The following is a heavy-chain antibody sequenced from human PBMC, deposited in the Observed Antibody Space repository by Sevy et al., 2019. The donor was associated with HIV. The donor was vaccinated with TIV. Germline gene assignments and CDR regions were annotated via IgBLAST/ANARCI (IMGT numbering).Heavy chain of an antibody. J-gene: IGHJ3*02. CDR2: IFRSGDNT. CDR3: AGAGYDSRDSFDAFDI. D-gene: IGHD3-22*01. Sequence: GGSLRLSCAASGFTFNNYAMNWVRQAPGKGLDWVSTIFRSGDNTYYADSVKGRFTTSRDNVNNTVSLQMNSLRAEDGALYYCAGAGYDSRDSFDAFDIWGQGTVVTVSS. CDR1: GFTFNNYA. V-gene: IGHV3-23*01.